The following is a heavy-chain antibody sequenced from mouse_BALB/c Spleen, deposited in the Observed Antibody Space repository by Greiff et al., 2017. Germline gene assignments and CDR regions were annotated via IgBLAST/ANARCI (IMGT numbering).Heavy chain of an antibody. J-gene: IGHJ2*01. V-gene: IGHV1-82*01. Sequence: QVQLQQSGPELVKPGASVKISCKASGYAFSSSWMNWVKQRPGQGLEWIGRIYPGDGDTNYNGKFKGKATLTADKSSSTAYMQLSSLTSVDSAVYFCARWLLPYYFDYWGKGTTLTVSS. CDR3: ARWLLPYYFDY. CDR1: GYAFSSSW. D-gene: IGHD2-3*01. CDR2: IYPGDGDT.